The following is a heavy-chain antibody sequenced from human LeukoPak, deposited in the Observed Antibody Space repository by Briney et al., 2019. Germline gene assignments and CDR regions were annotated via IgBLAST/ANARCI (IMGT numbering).Heavy chain of an antibody. CDR3: AREGRGYYYDSSGYPRGYYYYYMDV. D-gene: IGHD3-22*01. CDR1: GGSISSRSYY. Sequence: SETLSLTCSVFGGSISSRSYYWGWIRQPPGKGLEWIGSIYYSGSTYYNPSLKSRVTISLDTSKNQFSLRLSSVTAADTAIYYCAREGRGYYYDSSGYPRGYYYYYMDVWGKGTTVTVSS. V-gene: IGHV4-39*07. CDR2: IYYSGST. J-gene: IGHJ6*03.